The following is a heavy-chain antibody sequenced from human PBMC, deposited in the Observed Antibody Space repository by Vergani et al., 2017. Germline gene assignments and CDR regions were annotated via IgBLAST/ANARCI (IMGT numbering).Heavy chain of an antibody. CDR3: ARAFIVGATNYYYYYMYV. V-gene: IGHV3-21*01. J-gene: IGHJ6*03. Sequence: EVQLVESGGGLVKPGGSLRLSCAASGFTFSSYSMNWVRQAPGKGLEWVSSISSSSSYIYYADSVKGRFTISRDNAKNSLYLQMNSLRAEDTAVYYCARAFIVGATNYYYYYMYVWGKGTTVTVSS. CDR2: ISSSSSYI. D-gene: IGHD1-26*01. CDR1: GFTFSSYS.